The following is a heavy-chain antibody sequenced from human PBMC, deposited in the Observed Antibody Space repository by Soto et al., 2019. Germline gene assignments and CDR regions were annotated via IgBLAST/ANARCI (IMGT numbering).Heavy chain of an antibody. V-gene: IGHV1-69*13. J-gene: IGHJ4*02. D-gene: IGHD2-2*02. CDR1: GGTFSSYA. Sequence: SVKVSCKASGGTFSSYAISWVRQAPGQGLEWMGGIIPIFGTANYAQKFQGRVTITADESTSTAYMEPSSLRSEDTAVYYCASGIGYCSSTSCYTGLFDYWGQGTLVTVSS. CDR3: ASGIGYCSSTSCYTGLFDY. CDR2: IIPIFGTA.